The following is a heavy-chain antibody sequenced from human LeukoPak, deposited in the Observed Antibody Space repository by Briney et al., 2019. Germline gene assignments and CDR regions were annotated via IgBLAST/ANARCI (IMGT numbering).Heavy chain of an antibody. V-gene: IGHV4-34*01. D-gene: IGHD3-22*01. J-gene: IGHJ4*02. CDR2: INHSGST. CDR3: ARRASYYDSSGYYTTFDY. CDR1: GGSFSGYY. Sequence: RSSETLSLTCAVYGGSFSGYYWSWIRQPPGKGLEWIGEINHSGSTNYNPSLKSRVTISVDTSKNQFSLKLSSVTAADTAVYYCARRASYYDSSGYYTTFDYWGQGTLVTVSS.